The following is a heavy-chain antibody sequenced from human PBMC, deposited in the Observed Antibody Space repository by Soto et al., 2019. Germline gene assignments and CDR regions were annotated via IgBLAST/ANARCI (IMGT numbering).Heavy chain of an antibody. Sequence: SVKVSCKASGGTFSSYAISWVRQAPGQGLEWMGGIIPIFGTANYAQKFQGRVTITADESTSTAYMELSSLGSEDTAVYYCAYQFQGNNWFDPWGQGTLVTVSS. CDR3: AYQFQGNNWFDP. CDR1: GGTFSSYA. J-gene: IGHJ5*02. D-gene: IGHD2-21*01. V-gene: IGHV1-69*13. CDR2: IIPIFGTA.